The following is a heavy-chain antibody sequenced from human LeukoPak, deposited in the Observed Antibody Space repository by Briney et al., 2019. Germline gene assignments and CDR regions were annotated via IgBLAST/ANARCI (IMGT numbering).Heavy chain of an antibody. CDR2: IWYDGSNK. CDR3: AKLGVVITTHPFDY. CDR1: GFTFSSYG. J-gene: IGHJ4*02. Sequence: PGGSLRLSCAASGFTFSSYGMHWVRQAPGKGLEWVAVIWYDGSNKYYADSVKGRFTISRDNSKNTLYLQMNSLRAEDTAVYYCAKLGVVITTHPFDYWGQGTLVTVSS. V-gene: IGHV3-30*02. D-gene: IGHD2-21*01.